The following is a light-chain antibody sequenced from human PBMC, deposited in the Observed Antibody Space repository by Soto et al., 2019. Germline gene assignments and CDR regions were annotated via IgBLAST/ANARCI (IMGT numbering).Light chain of an antibody. CDR2: GAS. CDR3: QQYGTSPSWT. CDR1: QSVSSDT. Sequence: ETVLTQSPGTLSLSPGERATLSCRASQSVSSDTLAWYQQKPGQAPRLLLYGASTRATGIPDRFSGSGSGTDFTLTVSRLETHDFAVYYCQQYGTSPSWTFGQGTKVEIK. J-gene: IGKJ1*01. V-gene: IGKV3-20*01.